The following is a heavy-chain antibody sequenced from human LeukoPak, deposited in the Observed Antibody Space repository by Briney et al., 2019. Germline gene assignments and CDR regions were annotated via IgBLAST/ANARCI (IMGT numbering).Heavy chain of an antibody. Sequence: GGSLRLSCAASGFTFSRYGMHWVRQAPGKGLEWVAFIRYDGTNKYSADSVKGRFTISRDNSKNTLYLQMNSLRAEDTAVYYCAKTDYYDSSGYHDYWGQGTLVTVSS. D-gene: IGHD3-22*01. CDR1: GFTFSRYG. V-gene: IGHV3-30*02. J-gene: IGHJ4*02. CDR2: IRYDGTNK. CDR3: AKTDYYDSSGYHDY.